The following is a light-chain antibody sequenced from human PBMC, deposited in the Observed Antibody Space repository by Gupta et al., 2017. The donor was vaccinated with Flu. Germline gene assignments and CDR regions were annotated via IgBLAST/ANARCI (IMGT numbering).Light chain of an antibody. CDR3: SSYATTDNLV. V-gene: IGLV2-14*01. Sequence: YGSGYQQCPAKAPKLIVFEVKNRPSGVSSRFSGSKSGNTASLTISGLQAADEADYFCSSYATTDNLVFGSGTTVTV. CDR1: Y. J-gene: IGLJ1*01. CDR2: EVK.